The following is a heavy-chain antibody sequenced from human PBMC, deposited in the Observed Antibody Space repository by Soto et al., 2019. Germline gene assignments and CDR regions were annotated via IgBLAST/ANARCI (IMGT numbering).Heavy chain of an antibody. CDR2: IYTSASI. CDR1: GADINTYS. CDR3: ARDREAGYNFYYGMDV. Sequence: SETLPLTCSVSGADINTYSWTWIRQPAGKGLEWIGRIYTSASINYNPPLRGRVTLSVDTSTNQVSLKLASVTAADTAVYYCARDREAGYNFYYGMDVWGQGTTVTVSS. V-gene: IGHV4-4*07. D-gene: IGHD6-19*01. J-gene: IGHJ6*02.